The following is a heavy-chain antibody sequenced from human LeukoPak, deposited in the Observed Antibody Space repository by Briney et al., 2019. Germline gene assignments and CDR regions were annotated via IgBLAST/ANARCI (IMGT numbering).Heavy chain of an antibody. CDR3: ARVEYSSSWSEAYYYYGMDV. D-gene: IGHD6-13*01. CDR2: ISAYNGNT. J-gene: IGHJ6*02. CDR1: GYTFTSYG. V-gene: IGHV1-18*01. Sequence: ASVKVSCKASGYTFTSYGISWVRRAPGQGLEWMGWISAYNGNTNYAQKLQGRVTMTTDTSTSTAYMELRSLRSDDTAVYYCARVEYSSSWSEAYYYYGMDVWGQGTTVTVSS.